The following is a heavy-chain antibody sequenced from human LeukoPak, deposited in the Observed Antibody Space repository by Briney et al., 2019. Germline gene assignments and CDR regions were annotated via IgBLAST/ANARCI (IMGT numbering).Heavy chain of an antibody. CDR3: ARGPTVTFNYHYGMDV. CDR2: TRNKAKDYTT. D-gene: IGHD4-17*01. V-gene: IGHV3-72*01. CDR1: GFTFSDHY. Sequence: SLRLSCATSGFTFSDHYMDWVRQAPGRGLERVALTRNKAKDYTTEYAASVKGRFTVSRDESMHSLYLQMNSLKTEDTAVYYCARGPTVTFNYHYGMDVWGQGTTVTVSS. J-gene: IGHJ6*02.